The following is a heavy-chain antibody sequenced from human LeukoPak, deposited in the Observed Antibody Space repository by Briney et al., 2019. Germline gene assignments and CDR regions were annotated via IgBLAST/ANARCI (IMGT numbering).Heavy chain of an antibody. V-gene: IGHV3-66*01. J-gene: IGHJ4*02. CDR1: GFTFSSCS. CDR2: IYSGGST. Sequence: PGGSLRLSCAASGFTFSSCSMNWVRQAPGKGLEWVSVIYSGGSTYYADSVKGRFTISRDNSKNTLYLQMNSLRAEDTAVYYCASTRGYSYGYVDYWGQGTLVTVSS. D-gene: IGHD5-18*01. CDR3: ASTRGYSYGYVDY.